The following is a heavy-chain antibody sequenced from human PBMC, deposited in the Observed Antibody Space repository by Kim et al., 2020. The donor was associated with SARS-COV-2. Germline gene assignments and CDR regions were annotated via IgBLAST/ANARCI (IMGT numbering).Heavy chain of an antibody. D-gene: IGHD1-7*01. Sequence: GSDKYYADTVKGRFTIYRDNSKNALYVQMNSLRTDDTAVYYCAMNWSYDYWGQGTLVTVSS. V-gene: IGHV3-30*02. CDR3: AMNWSYDY. CDR2: GSDK. J-gene: IGHJ4*01.